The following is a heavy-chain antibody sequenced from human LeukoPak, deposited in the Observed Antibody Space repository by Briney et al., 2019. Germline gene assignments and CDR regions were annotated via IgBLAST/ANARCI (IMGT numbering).Heavy chain of an antibody. V-gene: IGHV3-23*01. CDR3: AKDLIAVAGTALDY. CDR2: ISGSGGST. Sequence: GGSLRLSCAASGFTFSSYAMSWVRQAPGKGLEWVSAISGSGGSTYYADSVKGRLTISRDNSKNTLYLQMNSLRAEDTAVYYCAKDLIAVAGTALDYWGQGTLVTVSS. CDR1: GFTFSSYA. J-gene: IGHJ4*02. D-gene: IGHD6-19*01.